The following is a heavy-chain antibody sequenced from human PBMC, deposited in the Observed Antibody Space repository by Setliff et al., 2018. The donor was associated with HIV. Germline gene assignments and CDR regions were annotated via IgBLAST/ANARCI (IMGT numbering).Heavy chain of an antibody. CDR3: ASPTSDLYSGSPE. CDR1: GGSISSSSYY. Sequence: PSETLSLTCTVSGGSISSSSYYWGWIRQPPGEGLEWIGSIYYSGSTYYNPSLKSRVTISVDTSKNQFSLKLSSVTAADTAVYYCASPTSDLYSGSPEWGQGTLVTVSS. J-gene: IGHJ4*02. D-gene: IGHD1-26*01. CDR2: IYYSGST. V-gene: IGHV4-39*01.